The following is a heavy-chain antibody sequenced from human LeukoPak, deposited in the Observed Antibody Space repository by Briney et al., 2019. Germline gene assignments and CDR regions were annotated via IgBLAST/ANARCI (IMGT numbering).Heavy chain of an antibody. Sequence: GGSLRLSCAASGFTFIDAWMSWVRQAPGKGLEWVGRVKSKNDGGTTDYAASVKGRFTISRDDSKTTLYLQMNSLKTEDTAIYYCSANLNIWGSRFEYWGQGTLVTVSS. D-gene: IGHD3-16*01. CDR1: GFTFIDAW. CDR3: SANLNIWGSRFEY. J-gene: IGHJ4*02. V-gene: IGHV3-15*01. CDR2: VKSKNDGGTT.